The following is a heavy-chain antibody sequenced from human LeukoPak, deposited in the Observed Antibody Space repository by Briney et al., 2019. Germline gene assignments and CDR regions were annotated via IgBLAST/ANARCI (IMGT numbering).Heavy chain of an antibody. CDR1: GFTFSSYA. Sequence: PGGSLRLSCAASGFTFSSYAMHWVRQAPGKGLEWVAVISYDGSNKYYAGSVKGRFTISRDNSKNTLYLQMNSLRAEDTAVYYCARGITMIVVAAATTDAFDIWGQGTMVTASS. CDR2: ISYDGSNK. D-gene: IGHD3-22*01. J-gene: IGHJ3*02. CDR3: ARGITMIVVAAATTDAFDI. V-gene: IGHV3-30-3*01.